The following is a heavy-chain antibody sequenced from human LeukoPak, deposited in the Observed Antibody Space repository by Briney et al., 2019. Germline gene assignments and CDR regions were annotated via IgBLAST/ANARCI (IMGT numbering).Heavy chain of an antibody. Sequence: GASVKVSCKASGYTFTSYGISWVRQAPGQGLEWMGLISAYNGNTNYAQKLQGRVTMTTDTSTSTAYMELRSLRSDDTAVYYCARNQYDYVWGSYRIDYWGQGTLVTVSS. CDR1: GYTFTSYG. J-gene: IGHJ4*02. D-gene: IGHD3-16*02. CDR3: ARNQYDYVWGSYRIDY. V-gene: IGHV1-18*01. CDR2: ISAYNGNT.